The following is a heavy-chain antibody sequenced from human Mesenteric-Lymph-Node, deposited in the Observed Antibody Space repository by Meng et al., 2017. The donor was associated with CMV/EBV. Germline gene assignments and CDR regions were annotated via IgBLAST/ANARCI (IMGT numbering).Heavy chain of an antibody. J-gene: IGHJ5*02. D-gene: IGHD3-10*01. CDR2: IYNSGST. V-gene: IGHV4-4*02. CDR1: AVSIRRSNW. CDR3: AVLLWFGEAGWFDP. Sequence: SAVSIRRSNWCSWVRRPPGEGGEWSVEIYNSGSTNYNPSLKSRVTISVDKYKNQFSLKLSSVTAADTAVYYCAVLLWFGEAGWFDPWGQGTLVTVSS.